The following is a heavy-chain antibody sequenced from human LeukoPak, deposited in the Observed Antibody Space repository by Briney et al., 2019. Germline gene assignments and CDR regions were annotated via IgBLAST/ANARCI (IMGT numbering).Heavy chain of an antibody. CDR3: ARGNGGNPYFDY. D-gene: IGHD4-23*01. CDR1: GGSISSYY. Sequence: SETLSLTCTVSGGSISSYYWSWIRQPPGKGLEWIGYIYYSGSTNYNPSLKSRVTISVDTSKNQFSLKLSSVTAADTAVYYCARGNGGNPYFDYWGQGTLVTVSS. V-gene: IGHV4-59*12. J-gene: IGHJ4*02. CDR2: IYYSGST.